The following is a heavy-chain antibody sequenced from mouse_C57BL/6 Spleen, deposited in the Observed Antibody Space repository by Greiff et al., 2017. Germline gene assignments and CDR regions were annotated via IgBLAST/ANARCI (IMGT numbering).Heavy chain of an antibody. J-gene: IGHJ2*01. CDR3: ARAVSGYGSDY. Sequence: QVQLQQSGAELVRPGTSVKVSCKASGYAFTNYLIEWVKQRPGQGLEWIGVINPGSGGTNYNEKFKGKATLTADKSSSTAYMQLSSLTSEDSAVYFCARAVSGYGSDYWGQGTTLTVSS. D-gene: IGHD1-1*01. CDR2: INPGSGGT. V-gene: IGHV1-54*01. CDR1: GYAFTNYL.